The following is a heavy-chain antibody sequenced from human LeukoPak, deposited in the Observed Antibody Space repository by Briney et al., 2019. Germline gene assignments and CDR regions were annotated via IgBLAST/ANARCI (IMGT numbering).Heavy chain of an antibody. CDR1: GGSISSGSYY. J-gene: IGHJ6*03. V-gene: IGHV4-61*02. CDR3: ARVSFGSGYYCYMDV. Sequence: SETLSLTCTVSGGSISSGSYYWSWIRQPAGKGLEWIGRIYTTGSTNYNPSLKSRVTISVDTSENQFSLNLSSVTAADTAVYYCARVSFGSGYYCYMDVWGKGTTVTVSS. D-gene: IGHD3-10*01. CDR2: IYTTGST.